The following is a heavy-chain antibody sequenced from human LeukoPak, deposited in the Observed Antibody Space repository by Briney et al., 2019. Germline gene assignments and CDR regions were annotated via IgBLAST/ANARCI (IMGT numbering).Heavy chain of an antibody. D-gene: IGHD7-27*01. CDR1: GYTFSSFG. V-gene: IGHV3-30*02. CDR2: IRNDEVRK. J-gene: IGHJ4*02. Sequence: GGSLRLSCVASGYTFSSFGVLWVCQAPGKGLEWVAFIRNDEVRKYYVDSVKGRFTISRDNSENTLYLQMSRLRDEDTAHYYCSKSIEGLGMAVWGQGTLVIVSS. CDR3: SKSIEGLGMAV.